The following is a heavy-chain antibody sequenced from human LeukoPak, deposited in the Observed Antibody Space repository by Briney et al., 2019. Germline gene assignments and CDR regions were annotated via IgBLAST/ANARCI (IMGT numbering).Heavy chain of an antibody. Sequence: SVKVSCKASGGTFSSYAISWVRQAPGQGLEWMGGIIPIFGTANYAQKFQGRVTITTDESTSTAYMELSSLRSEDTAVYYCARMLNYYDSSGYSPHFDYWGQGTLVTVSS. CDR2: IIPIFGTA. CDR3: ARMLNYYDSSGYSPHFDY. V-gene: IGHV1-69*05. CDR1: GGTFSSYA. D-gene: IGHD3-22*01. J-gene: IGHJ4*02.